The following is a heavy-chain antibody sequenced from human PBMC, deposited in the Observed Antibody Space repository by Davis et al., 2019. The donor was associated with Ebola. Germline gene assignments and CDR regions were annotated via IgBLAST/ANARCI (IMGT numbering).Heavy chain of an antibody. CDR2: IYSGGST. V-gene: IGHV3-53*01. D-gene: IGHD6-13*01. J-gene: IGHJ4*02. CDR1: GFTVSSNY. CDR3: ARDSLGVAAAGL. Sequence: PGGSLRLSCAASGFTVSSNYMSWVRQAPGKGLEWVSVIYSGGSTYYADSVKGRFTISRDNSKNTLFLQMNSLRAEDTAVYYCARDSLGVAAAGLWGQGTLVTVSS.